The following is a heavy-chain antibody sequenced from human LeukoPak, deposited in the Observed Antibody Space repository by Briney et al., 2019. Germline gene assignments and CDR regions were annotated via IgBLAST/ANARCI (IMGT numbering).Heavy chain of an antibody. J-gene: IGHJ4*02. D-gene: IGHD5-24*01. CDR1: GYTFTGYY. CDR2: INPNSGGT. Sequence: ASVKVSCKASGYTFTGYYMHWVRQAPGQGLEWMGWINPNSGGTNYAQKFQGRVTMTRDTSISTAYMELSRLRSDDTAVYYCARVALRWLQSCYFDYWGQGTLVTVSS. CDR3: ARVALRWLQSCYFDY. V-gene: IGHV1-2*02.